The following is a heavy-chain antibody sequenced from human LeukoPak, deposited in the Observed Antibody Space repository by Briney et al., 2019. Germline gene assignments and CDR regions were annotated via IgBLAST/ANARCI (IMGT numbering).Heavy chain of an antibody. V-gene: IGHV3-48*04. CDR3: ARDRPVGATDY. Sequence: GGSLRLSCAASGFTFSSYSMNWVRQAPGKGLKWVSYISSSSSTIYYADSVKGRFTISRDNAKNSLYLQMNSLRAEDTAVYYCARDRPVGATDYWGQGTLVTVSS. CDR2: ISSSSSTI. CDR1: GFTFSSYS. J-gene: IGHJ4*02. D-gene: IGHD1-26*01.